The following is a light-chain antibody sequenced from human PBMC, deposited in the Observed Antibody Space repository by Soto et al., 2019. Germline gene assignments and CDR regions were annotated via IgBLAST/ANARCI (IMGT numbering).Light chain of an antibody. CDR2: DAS. CDR1: QGISSA. CDR3: QQFNNYLWT. J-gene: IGKJ1*01. Sequence: AIQLTQSPSSLSASVGDRVAITCRASQGISSALAWYQQKPGKAPKLLIYDASSLESGVPSRFSGSGSGTDFTLTISSLQPEDFATYYCQQFNNYLWTFGQGTKVDIK. V-gene: IGKV1D-13*01.